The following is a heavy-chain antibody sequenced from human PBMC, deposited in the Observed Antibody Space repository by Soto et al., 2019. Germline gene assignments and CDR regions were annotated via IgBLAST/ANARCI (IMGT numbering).Heavy chain of an antibody. V-gene: IGHV4-61*01. Sequence: PSETLSLTCTVSGGSVSSGSYYWSWIRQPPGKGLEWIGYIYYSGSTNYNPSLKSRVTISVDTSKNQFSLKLSSVTAADTAVYYCARVLRYFDWLSAKYYHYGMDVWGQGTTVTVSS. CDR2: IYYSGST. D-gene: IGHD3-9*01. CDR1: GGSVSSGSYY. CDR3: ARVLRYFDWLSAKYYHYGMDV. J-gene: IGHJ6*02.